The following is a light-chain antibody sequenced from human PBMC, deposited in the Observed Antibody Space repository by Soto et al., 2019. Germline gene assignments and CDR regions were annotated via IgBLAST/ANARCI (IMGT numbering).Light chain of an antibody. CDR1: QTVGVR. V-gene: IGKV3-20*01. J-gene: IGKJ1*01. CDR3: QQYGSSGT. Sequence: EIVLTQSPATLSSSPGERATLSCRASQTVGVRLAWYQHKPGQAPRLLIYGASNRATGIPDRFSGSGSGTDFTLTISRLEPEDFAVYYCQQYGSSGTFGQGTKWIS. CDR2: GAS.